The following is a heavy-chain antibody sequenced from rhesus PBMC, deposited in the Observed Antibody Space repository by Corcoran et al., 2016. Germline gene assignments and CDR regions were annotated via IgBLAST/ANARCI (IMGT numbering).Heavy chain of an antibody. CDR1: GYSFTSYW. CDR2: IDPSDPDT. J-gene: IGHJ5-2*02. Sequence: EVQLVQSGAEVKRPGESLKISCKTSGYSFTSYWTSWVLQMPGQGLEWLAAIDPSDPDTRYSPSFQGQVTISADKSISPAYLQWSSLKASDSATYYCAKGGSGYYPNSLDVWGRGVLVTVSS. V-gene: IGHV5-2*01. CDR3: AKGGSGYYPNSLDV. D-gene: IGHD3-28*01.